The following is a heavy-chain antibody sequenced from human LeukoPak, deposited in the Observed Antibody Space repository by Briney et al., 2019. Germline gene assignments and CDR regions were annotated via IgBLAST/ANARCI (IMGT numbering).Heavy chain of an antibody. V-gene: IGHV3-21*01. CDR3: ARDGSDGSSGFNSMDV. Sequence: GSLRLSCATSGFTFSGHSMSWVRQAPGKGLEWVSSITSTATHTYYADSVKGRFTISRDNAKNSLILQTSSLTVADTGIYYCARDGSDGSSGFNSMDVWGKGTTVTVSS. CDR1: GFTFSGHS. CDR2: ITSTATHT. D-gene: IGHD3-22*01. J-gene: IGHJ6*03.